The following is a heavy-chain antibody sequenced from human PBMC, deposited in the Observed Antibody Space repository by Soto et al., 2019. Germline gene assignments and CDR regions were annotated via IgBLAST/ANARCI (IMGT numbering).Heavy chain of an antibody. V-gene: IGHV1-69*02. Sequence: QVQLVQSGAEVRKPGSSVKVSCKTSGGSFSSFHITWVRQAPGQGLEWMGRIIPLLGITNYAQNFQGRVTITAYKSTNTAYMELNSLRYEDTAMYYCARGPNARGDDWGQGTLVTVSS. CDR1: GGSFSSFH. CDR2: IIPLLGIT. D-gene: IGHD2-8*01. J-gene: IGHJ4*02. CDR3: ARGPNARGDD.